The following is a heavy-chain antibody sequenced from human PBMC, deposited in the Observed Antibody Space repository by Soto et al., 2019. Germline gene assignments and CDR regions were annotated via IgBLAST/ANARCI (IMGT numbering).Heavy chain of an antibody. Sequence: QVQLVQSGAEVKKPGASVKVSCKASGYTFTSYGISWVRQAPGQGLEWMGWISAYNGNTNYAQKLQGRVTMTTDTSTSTAYMELRSLRSDDTAVYYCVRVLSPTPYYYYGMDVWGQGTTVTVSS. CDR2: ISAYNGNT. V-gene: IGHV1-18*01. D-gene: IGHD3-3*01. CDR1: GYTFTSYG. J-gene: IGHJ6*02. CDR3: VRVLSPTPYYYYGMDV.